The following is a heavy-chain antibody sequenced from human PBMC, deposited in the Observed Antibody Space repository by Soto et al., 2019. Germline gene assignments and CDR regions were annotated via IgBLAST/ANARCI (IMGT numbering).Heavy chain of an antibody. D-gene: IGHD3-10*01. CDR1: GYTFTSYG. CDR2: ISAYNGNT. CDR3: AREPWAMVREKERHWFDP. V-gene: IGHV1-18*01. J-gene: IGHJ5*02. Sequence: ASVKVSCKASGYTFTSYGMSWVRQAPGQGLEWMGWISAYNGNTNYAQKLQGRVTMTTDTSTSTAYMELRSLRSDDTAVYYCAREPWAMVREKERHWFDPWGQGTLVTVSS.